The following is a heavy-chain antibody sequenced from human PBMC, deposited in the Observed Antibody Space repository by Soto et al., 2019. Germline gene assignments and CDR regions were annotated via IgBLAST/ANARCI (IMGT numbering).Heavy chain of an antibody. D-gene: IGHD6-13*01. V-gene: IGHV1-18*01. J-gene: IGHJ6*03. CDR2: IRAYNGNT. Sequence: ASVKVSCKASGYTFTSYGISWVRQAPGQGLEWMGWIRAYNGNTNYAQKLQGRVTMTTDTSTSTAYMELRSLRSDDTAVYYCAREGGLGSSSWPRSSMAYYYYMDVWGKGTTVTVSS. CDR3: AREGGLGSSSWPRSSMAYYYYMDV. CDR1: GYTFTSYG.